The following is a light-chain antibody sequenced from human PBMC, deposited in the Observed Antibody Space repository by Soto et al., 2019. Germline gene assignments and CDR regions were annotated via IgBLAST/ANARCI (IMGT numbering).Light chain of an antibody. J-gene: IGLJ1*01. V-gene: IGLV2-11*01. CDR3: CSYAGSHTKYV. CDR1: SGDVAGYTY. CDR2: DVT. Sequence: QSALTQPRSVSGSPGQSVTISCTGTSGDVAGYTYVSWYQQHPGKAPKVIIYDVTQRPSGVPDRFSGYKSGNAASLTISGLQAEDEADYYCCSYAGSHTKYVFGTGTKLTVL.